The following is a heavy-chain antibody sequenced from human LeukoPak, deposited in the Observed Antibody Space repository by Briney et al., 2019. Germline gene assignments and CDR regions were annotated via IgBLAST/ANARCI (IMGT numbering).Heavy chain of an antibody. CDR3: ARYKGGSNLFFDY. CDR2: INPSGGST. CDR1: GYTFTNYH. V-gene: IGHV1-46*01. D-gene: IGHD1-26*01. J-gene: IGHJ4*02. Sequence: ASVRVSCKASGYTFTNYHIYWVRQATGQWLEWMGIINPSGGSTTYAQKFQGRVTMTRDTSTSTVYMELSSLRSEDTAEYYCARYKGGSNLFFDYWGQGTLVTVSS.